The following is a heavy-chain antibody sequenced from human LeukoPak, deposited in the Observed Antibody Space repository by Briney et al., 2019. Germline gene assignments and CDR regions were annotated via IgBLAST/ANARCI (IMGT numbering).Heavy chain of an antibody. CDR3: ARDTSSGWYFDYYYYGMDV. CDR1: GFTFNSYS. D-gene: IGHD6-19*01. J-gene: IGHJ6*02. CDR2: ISSSSTYI. V-gene: IGHV3-21*01. Sequence: GGSLRLSCAASGFTFNSYSMHWVRQAPGKGLEWVSSISSSSTYIYYADSVKGRFTISRDNSKNTLYLQMNSLRAEDTAVYYCARDTSSGWYFDYYYYGMDVWGQGTTVTVSS.